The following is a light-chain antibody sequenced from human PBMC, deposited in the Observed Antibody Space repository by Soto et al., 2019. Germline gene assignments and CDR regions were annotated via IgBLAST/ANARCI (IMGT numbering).Light chain of an antibody. CDR2: DTS. CDR3: LLTYSGGLV. Sequence: QAVVTQEPSVTVSPGGTVTLTCGSSTGGVTSGLYPYWFQQKPGQAPRTLIYDTSNHLSWTPARLSGSLLGDKAALTLSGAQPEDEADYYCLLTYSGGLVFGSGTKLTVL. CDR1: TGGVTSGLY. V-gene: IGLV7-46*01. J-gene: IGLJ1*01.